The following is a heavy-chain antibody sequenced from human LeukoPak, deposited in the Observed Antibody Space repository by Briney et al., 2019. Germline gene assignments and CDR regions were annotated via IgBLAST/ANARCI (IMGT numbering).Heavy chain of an antibody. CDR3: ASHFTYYYGSGSYLVPDY. D-gene: IGHD3-10*01. CDR1: GGTFSSYA. Sequence: ASVKVSYKASGGTFSSYAISWVRQAPGQGLEWMGGIIPIFGTANYAQKFQGRVTITADESTSTAYMELSSLRSEDTAVYYCASHFTYYYGSGSYLVPDYWGQGTLVTVSS. CDR2: IIPIFGTA. V-gene: IGHV1-69*13. J-gene: IGHJ4*02.